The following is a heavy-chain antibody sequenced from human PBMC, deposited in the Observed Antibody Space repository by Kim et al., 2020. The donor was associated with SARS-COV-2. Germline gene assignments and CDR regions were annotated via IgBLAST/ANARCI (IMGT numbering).Heavy chain of an antibody. CDR2: IYYNGNS. CDR1: RAFITSDRYY. CDR3: ARKSYSNYFDY. V-gene: IGHV4-39*02. Sequence: SETLSLTCTVSRAFITSDRYYWGWIRQPLGKGLEWIGIIYYNGNSKYNPSLNGRVTMSVDTSKSLFSLKVTSVTAADTAVYYCARKSYSNYFDYWGQGIL. J-gene: IGHJ4*02. D-gene: IGHD4-4*01.